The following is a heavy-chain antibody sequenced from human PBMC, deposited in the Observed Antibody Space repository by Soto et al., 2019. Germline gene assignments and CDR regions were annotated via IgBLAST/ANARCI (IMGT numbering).Heavy chain of an antibody. D-gene: IGHD3-10*01. Sequence: GESLKISCKGSGYSFTSYWISWVRQMPGKGLEWMGRIGPSDSYTNYSPSFQGHVTISADKSISTAYLQWSSLKASDTAMYYCARSITMVRGVSRSYGMDVWGQGTTVTVSS. V-gene: IGHV5-10-1*01. J-gene: IGHJ6*02. CDR2: IGPSDSYT. CDR1: GYSFTSYW. CDR3: ARSITMVRGVSRSYGMDV.